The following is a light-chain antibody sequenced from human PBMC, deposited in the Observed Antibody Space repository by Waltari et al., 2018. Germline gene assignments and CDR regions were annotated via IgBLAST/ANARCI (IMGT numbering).Light chain of an antibody. Sequence: EIVMTQSPATLSVSPGERATLSFRASQSVSSNLAWYQQKRGQAPRLLIYGASTRATGIPARFSGSGSGTEFTLTISSMQSEDFAVYYCQQYNNWPLTVGGGTKVEIK. CDR2: GAS. V-gene: IGKV3-15*01. CDR3: QQYNNWPLT. CDR1: QSVSSN. J-gene: IGKJ4*01.